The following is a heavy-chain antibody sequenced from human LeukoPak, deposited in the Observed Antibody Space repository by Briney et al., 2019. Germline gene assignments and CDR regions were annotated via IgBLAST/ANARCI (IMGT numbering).Heavy chain of an antibody. J-gene: IGHJ4*02. CDR2: IYSGGST. D-gene: IGHD2-2*01. CDR1: GFTVSIYY. V-gene: IGHV3-53*01. CDR3: ARGLGYCTSTTCLLPFDY. Sequence: GGSLRLSCAASGFTVSIYYMTWVRQAPGKGLECVSVIYSGGSTYYADSVKGRFIVSRDNSKNTLYLQMNSLRAEDTAMYYCARGLGYCTSTTCLLPFDYWGQGTLVTVSS.